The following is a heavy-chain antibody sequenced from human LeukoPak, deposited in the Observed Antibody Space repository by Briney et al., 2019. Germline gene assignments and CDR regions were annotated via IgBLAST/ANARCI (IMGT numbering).Heavy chain of an antibody. CDR2: IRYDGSDK. V-gene: IGHV3-30*02. J-gene: IGHJ6*03. Sequence: PGGSLRLSCATSGFTFSTYAIHWVRQAPGKGLEWVAFIRYDGSDKYYADSVRGRFTISRDTSKNTLYLQMNSLRAEDTAVYYCAKPIERWNSYMDVWGKGTTVTVSS. D-gene: IGHD1-7*01. CDR1: GFTFSTYA. CDR3: AKPIERWNSYMDV.